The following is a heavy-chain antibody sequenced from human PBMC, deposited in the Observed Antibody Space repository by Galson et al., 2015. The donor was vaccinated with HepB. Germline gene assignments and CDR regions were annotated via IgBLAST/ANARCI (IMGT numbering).Heavy chain of an antibody. J-gene: IGHJ4*02. CDR2: ISAYNGNT. CDR1: GYTFTSYG. D-gene: IGHD3-9*01. CDR3: ARGGDGITISLIKDYFDY. V-gene: IGHV1-18*01. Sequence: SVKVSCKASGYTFTSYGISWVRQAPGQGLEWMGWISAYNGNTNYAQKLQGRVTMTTDTSTSTAYMELRSLRSDDTAVYYCARGGDGITISLIKDYFDYWGQGTLVTVSS.